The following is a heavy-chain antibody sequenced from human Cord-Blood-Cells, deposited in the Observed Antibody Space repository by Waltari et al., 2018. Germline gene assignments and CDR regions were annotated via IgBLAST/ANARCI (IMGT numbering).Heavy chain of an antibody. CDR1: GGTFSSYA. J-gene: IGHJ3*02. Sequence: VLLVQSGAEVKKPGYSVKVYCMASGGTFSSYAISWPRHAPGQGLEWMGGIIPIFGTANDEQKFQGRVTITADESTSTAYMELSSLRSEDTVVYYCARDVGALVRFAFDIWGQGTMVTVSS. CDR3: ARDVGALVRFAFDI. D-gene: IGHD1-26*01. V-gene: IGHV1-69*12. CDR2: IIPIFGTA.